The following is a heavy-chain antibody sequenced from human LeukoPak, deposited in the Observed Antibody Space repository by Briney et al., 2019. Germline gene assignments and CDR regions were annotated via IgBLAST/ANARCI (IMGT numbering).Heavy chain of an antibody. CDR3: AREGIAVADTYYYYYMDV. Sequence: PSETLSLTCTVTGTSIRSGSYYWNWIRQAAGKGLEWIGRMYIGGRTTYNPSLKSRVTISLDTTENQFSLRLRSVTAADTAVYYCAREGIAVADTYYYYYMDVWGKGTWVTVSS. CDR1: GTSIRSGSYY. CDR2: MYIGGRT. D-gene: IGHD6-19*01. J-gene: IGHJ6*03. V-gene: IGHV4-61*02.